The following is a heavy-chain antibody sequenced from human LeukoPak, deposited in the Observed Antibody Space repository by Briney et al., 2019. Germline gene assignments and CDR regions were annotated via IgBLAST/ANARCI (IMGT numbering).Heavy chain of an antibody. V-gene: IGHV4-4*02. CDR1: GGSISSNNW. D-gene: IGHD2-2*01. CDR3: ARVNINTWHSCDY. Sequence: SETLSHTCAVSGGSISSNNWWGWVRQPPGKGLEWIGEIYHSGSPNYNPSLKSRVTISVDKSRNHFSLNLSSVTAADTAVYYCARVNINTWHSCDYWGQGTLVTVSS. CDR2: IYHSGSP. J-gene: IGHJ4*02.